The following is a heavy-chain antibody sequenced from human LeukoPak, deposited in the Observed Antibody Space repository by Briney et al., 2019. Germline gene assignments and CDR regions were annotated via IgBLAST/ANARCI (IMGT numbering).Heavy chain of an antibody. J-gene: IGHJ5*02. D-gene: IGHD5-18*01. CDR1: GFTFSSYA. Sequence: GGSLRLSCAASGFTFSSYAMSWVRQAPGKGLEWVSAISGSGGSTYYADSVKGRFTISRDNSKNTLYLQMNSLRAEDTAVYYCANGSIQLWLNPNWFDPWGQGTLVTVSS. V-gene: IGHV3-23*01. CDR3: ANGSIQLWLNPNWFDP. CDR2: ISGSGGST.